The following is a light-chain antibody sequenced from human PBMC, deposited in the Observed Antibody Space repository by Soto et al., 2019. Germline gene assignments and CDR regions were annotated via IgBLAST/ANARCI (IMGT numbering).Light chain of an antibody. CDR3: CSYAGSSTYWV. Sequence: QSALTQPASVSGSPGQSITISCTGTSSDVGSYNLVSWYQHHPGKAPKLMIYEGNKRPSGVSNRFSGSKSDNTASLTISGLQAEDEADYYCCSYAGSSTYWVFGGGTQLTVL. CDR1: SSDVGSYNL. CDR2: EGN. J-gene: IGLJ3*02. V-gene: IGLV2-23*01.